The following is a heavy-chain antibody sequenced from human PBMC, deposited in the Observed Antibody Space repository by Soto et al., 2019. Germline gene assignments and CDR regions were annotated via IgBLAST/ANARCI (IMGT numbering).Heavy chain of an antibody. CDR1: GFTFGDYA. CDR3: TRGRTAMVSNYYYGMDV. CDR2: IRSKAYGGTT. D-gene: IGHD5-18*01. Sequence: PGGSLRLSCTASGFTFGDYAMSWVRQAPGKGLEWVGFIRSKAYGGTTEYAASVKGRFTISRDDSKSIAYLQMNSLKTEDTAVYYCTRGRTAMVSNYYYGMDVWGQGTTVTVSS. J-gene: IGHJ6*02. V-gene: IGHV3-49*04.